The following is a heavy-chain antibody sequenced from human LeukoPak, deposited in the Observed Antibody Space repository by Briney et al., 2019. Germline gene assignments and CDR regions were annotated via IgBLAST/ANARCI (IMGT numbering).Heavy chain of an antibody. CDR2: IYHSGST. J-gene: IGHJ4*02. CDR3: ARGSYDYVWGSYRYHLFDY. D-gene: IGHD3-16*02. V-gene: IGHV4-4*02. CDR1: GGSISSSNW. Sequence: SETLSLTCAVSGGSISSSNWWSWVRQPPGKGLEWIGEIYHSGSTNYSPSLKSRVTISVDKSKNQFSLKLSSVTAADTAVYYCARGSYDYVWGSYRYHLFDYWGQGTLVTVSS.